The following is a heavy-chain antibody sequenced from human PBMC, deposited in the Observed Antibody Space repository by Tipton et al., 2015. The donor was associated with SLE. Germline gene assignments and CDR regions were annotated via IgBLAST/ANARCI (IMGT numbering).Heavy chain of an antibody. J-gene: IGHJ4*02. CDR2: IKSKTDGGTT. Sequence: SLRLSCAASGFTFSSYGMHWVRQAPGKGLEWVGRIKSKTDGGTTDYAAPVKGRFTISRDDSKNTLYLQMNSLKTEDTAVYYCTTCCATPPVDYWGQGTLVTVSS. V-gene: IGHV3-15*01. CDR3: TTCCATPPVDY. D-gene: IGHD2-15*01. CDR1: GFTFSSYG.